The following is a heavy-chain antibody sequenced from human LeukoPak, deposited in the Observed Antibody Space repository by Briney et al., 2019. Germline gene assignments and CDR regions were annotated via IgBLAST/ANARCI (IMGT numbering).Heavy chain of an antibody. CDR1: GGSISSYY. J-gene: IGHJ4*02. Sequence: SETLSLTCTVSGGSISSYYWSWIRQPPGKGLEWIGYIYYSGNTNYNPSLKSRVTISVDTSKNQFSLKLSSVTAADTAVYYCARTITIRGLIFDYWGQGTLVTVSS. V-gene: IGHV4-59*01. CDR3: ARTITIRGLIFDY. D-gene: IGHD3-10*01. CDR2: IYYSGNT.